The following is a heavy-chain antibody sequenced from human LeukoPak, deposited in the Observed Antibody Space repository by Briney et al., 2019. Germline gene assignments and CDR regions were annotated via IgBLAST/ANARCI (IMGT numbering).Heavy chain of an antibody. J-gene: IGHJ6*03. Sequence: PGGSLRLSCAASGFTFSSYSMNWVREAPGKGLEWVSYISSSSSTIYYADSVKGRFTISRDNAKNSLYLQMNSLRAEDTAVYYCARGYGGTTDYYYYYMDPWGKGTTVTVSS. V-gene: IGHV3-48*01. D-gene: IGHD1-7*01. CDR2: ISSSSSTI. CDR3: ARGYGGTTDYYYYYMDP. CDR1: GFTFSSYS.